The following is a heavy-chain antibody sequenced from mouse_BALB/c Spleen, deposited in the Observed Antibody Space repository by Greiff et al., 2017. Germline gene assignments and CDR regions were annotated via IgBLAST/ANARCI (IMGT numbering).Heavy chain of an antibody. D-gene: IGHD1-1*01. CDR3: ARDYYGSSWDFDY. V-gene: IGHV3-2*02. Sequence: EVQLKESGPSLVKPSQTLSLTCTVTGYSITSDYAWNWIRQFPGNKLEWMGYISYSGSTSYNPSLKSRISITRDTSKNQFFLQLNSVTTEDTATYYCARDYYGSSWDFDYWGQGTTLTVSS. J-gene: IGHJ2*01. CDR2: ISYSGST. CDR1: GYSITSDYA.